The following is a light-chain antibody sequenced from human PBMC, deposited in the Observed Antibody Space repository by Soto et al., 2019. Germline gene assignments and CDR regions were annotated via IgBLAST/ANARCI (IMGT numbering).Light chain of an antibody. J-gene: IGLJ1*01. CDR2: EVE. Sequence: QSVLTQPPSASESPGQSVTISCTGTSSDVGGYHYVSWYQHHPGRAPKLLIYEVEKRPPEVTGRFSGSKSGNTASLMVYGLQADDETDYYCLSYRGSNNDVFGTGTKLTVL. V-gene: IGLV2-8*01. CDR1: SSDVGGYHY. CDR3: LSYRGSNNDV.